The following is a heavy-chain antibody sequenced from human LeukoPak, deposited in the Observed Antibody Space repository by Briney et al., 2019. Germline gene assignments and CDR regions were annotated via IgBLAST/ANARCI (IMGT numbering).Heavy chain of an antibody. Sequence: SETLSLTCAVYGGSFSGYYWSWIRQPQGKGLEWIGEINHSGSTNYNPSLKSRVTISVDTSKNQFSLKLSSVTAADTAVYYCARGRPFFDYWGQGTLVTVSS. CDR2: INHSGST. CDR3: ARGRPFFDY. V-gene: IGHV4-34*01. J-gene: IGHJ4*02. CDR1: GGSFSGYY.